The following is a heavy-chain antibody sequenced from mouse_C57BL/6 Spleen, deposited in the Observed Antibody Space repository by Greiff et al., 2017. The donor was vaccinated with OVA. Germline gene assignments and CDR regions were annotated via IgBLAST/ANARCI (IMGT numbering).Heavy chain of an antibody. Sequence: QVQLKQPGAELVRPGSSVKLSCKASGYTFTSYWMHWVKQRPIQGLEWIGNIDPSDSETHYNQKFKDKATLTVDKSSSTAYMQLSSLTSEDSAVYYCARGGDSSGEAWFAYWGQGTLVTVSA. CDR1: GYTFTSYW. CDR2: IDPSDSET. V-gene: IGHV1-52*01. J-gene: IGHJ3*01. CDR3: ARGGDSSGEAWFAY. D-gene: IGHD3-2*02.